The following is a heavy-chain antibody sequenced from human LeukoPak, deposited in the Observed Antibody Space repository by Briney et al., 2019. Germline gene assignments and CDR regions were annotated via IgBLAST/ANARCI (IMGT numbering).Heavy chain of an antibody. CDR2: ISAYNDIT. CDR1: GGTFSSYA. Sequence: ASVKVSCKASGGTFSSYAISWVRQAPGQGLEWMGWISAYNDITNYAQKLQGRVTMTTDTSTTTAYMELRSLRSDDTAVYYCARDNGIVGATGAFALWGQGTMVTVSS. D-gene: IGHD1-26*01. J-gene: IGHJ3*01. V-gene: IGHV1-18*01. CDR3: ARDNGIVGATGAFAL.